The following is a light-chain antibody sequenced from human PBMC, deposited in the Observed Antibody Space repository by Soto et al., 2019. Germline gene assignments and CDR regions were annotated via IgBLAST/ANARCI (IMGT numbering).Light chain of an antibody. CDR1: SGHSSYA. V-gene: IGLV4-69*01. Sequence: QLALTQSPSASASLGASVKLTCTLSSGHSSYAIAWHQQQPEKGPRYLMKLNSDGSHSKGDGIPDRFSGSSSGAERYLIISSLQSEDEADYYCQTWGTGIHVFGTGTKVTVL. J-gene: IGLJ1*01. CDR3: QTWGTGIHV. CDR2: LNSDGSH.